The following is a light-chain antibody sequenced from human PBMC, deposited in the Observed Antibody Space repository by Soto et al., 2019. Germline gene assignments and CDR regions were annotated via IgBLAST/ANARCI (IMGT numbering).Light chain of an antibody. CDR1: QGISSY. V-gene: IGKV1-9*01. J-gene: IGKJ3*01. CDR3: QQLNNYPRT. Sequence: IQLTQSPSSLSASVGDRVTITCRASQGISSYLAWYQQKPGKAPKLLIYAASTLQSGVPSRFSGSGSGTDFTLTISSLQPEDFATYYCQQLNNYPRTFGTGTRVDIK. CDR2: AAS.